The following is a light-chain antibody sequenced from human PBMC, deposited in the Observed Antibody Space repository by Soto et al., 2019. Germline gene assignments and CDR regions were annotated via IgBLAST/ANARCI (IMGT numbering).Light chain of an antibody. J-gene: IGLJ1*01. CDR1: SSNIGADFD. Sequence: QSVLTQPPSVSGAPGQRITISCTGSSSNIGADFDVYWYQQLPEAAPKLLIYGNTNRPSGVPDRFSGSKSGTSASLAITGLQAEDEADYYCQSYDRSLTGVFGTGTKVTVL. CDR3: QSYDRSLTGV. CDR2: GNT. V-gene: IGLV1-40*01.